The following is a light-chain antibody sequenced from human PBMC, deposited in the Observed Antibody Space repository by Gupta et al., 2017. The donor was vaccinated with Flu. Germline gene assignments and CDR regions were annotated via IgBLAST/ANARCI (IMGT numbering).Light chain of an antibody. CDR2: ATS. Sequence: DIQLTQSPSYLSASVGDRVTITCRASQSISTYLNWYQQKPGKAPKLLIYATSTLRSGVPSRFSGSGSGTDFTLTISSLQPEDFATYYCQQSYSTPPENTFGPGTKVDVK. V-gene: IGKV1-39*01. CDR3: QQSYSTPPENT. J-gene: IGKJ3*01. CDR1: QSISTY.